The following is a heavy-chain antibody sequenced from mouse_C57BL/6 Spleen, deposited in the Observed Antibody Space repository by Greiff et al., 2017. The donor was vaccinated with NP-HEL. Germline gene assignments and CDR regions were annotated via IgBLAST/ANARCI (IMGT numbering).Heavy chain of an antibody. Sequence: VQLQQPGAELVKPGASVKLSCKASGYTFTSYWMQWVKQRPGQGLEWLGEIDPSDSYTNYNQKLKGTATLTVDTSSSTADMQLSSRTSEDSAVYYCARALGAWFAYWGQGTLVTVSA. CDR1: GYTFTSYW. CDR2: IDPSDSYT. D-gene: IGHD2-14*01. J-gene: IGHJ3*01. CDR3: ARALGAWFAY. V-gene: IGHV1-50*01.